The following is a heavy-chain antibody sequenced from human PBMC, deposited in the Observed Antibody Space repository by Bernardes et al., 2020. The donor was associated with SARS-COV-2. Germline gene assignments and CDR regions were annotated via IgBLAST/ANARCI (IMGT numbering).Heavy chain of an antibody. J-gene: IGHJ6*02. CDR1: GFTFSSYW. Sequence: GGSLRLSCAASGFTFSSYWMSWVRQAPGKGLEWVANIKQDGSEKYYVDSVKGRFTISRDNAKNSLYLQMNSLRGEDTAVYYCARLGLGYSRILYYYYAMDVWGQGTTVTVSS. V-gene: IGHV3-7*03. D-gene: IGHD3-22*01. CDR2: IKQDGSEK. CDR3: ARLGLGYSRILYYYYAMDV.